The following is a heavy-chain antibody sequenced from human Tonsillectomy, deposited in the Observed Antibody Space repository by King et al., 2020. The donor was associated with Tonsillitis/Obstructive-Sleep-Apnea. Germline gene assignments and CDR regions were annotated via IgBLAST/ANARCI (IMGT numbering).Heavy chain of an antibody. D-gene: IGHD3-10*01. V-gene: IGHV3-21*01. Sequence: VQLVQSGGGLVKPGGSLRLSCAASGFTFSSYSMNWVRQAPGKGLGWVSSISSSSSYIYYADSVKGRFTISRDNAKNSLYLQMNSLRAEDTAVYYCASGKPSYGSGSYPTWGQGTLVTVSS. CDR1: GFTFSSYS. CDR2: ISSSSSYI. J-gene: IGHJ5*02. CDR3: ASGKPSYGSGSYPT.